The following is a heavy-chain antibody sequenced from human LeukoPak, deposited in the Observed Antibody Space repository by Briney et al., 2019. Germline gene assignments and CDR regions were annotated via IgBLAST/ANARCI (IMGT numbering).Heavy chain of an antibody. CDR3: ARVDSYYDFWSGYSNHYYYYMDV. CDR1: GFTFSSYW. D-gene: IGHD3-3*01. V-gene: IGHV3-7*01. CDR2: IKQDGSER. Sequence: GGSLRLSCAASGFTFSSYWMSWVRQAPGKGLEWVANIKQDGSERYYVDSVKGRFTISRDNAKNSLYLQMDSLRAEDTAVYYCARVDSYYDFWSGYSNHYYYYMDVWGQGTTVTVSS. J-gene: IGHJ6*03.